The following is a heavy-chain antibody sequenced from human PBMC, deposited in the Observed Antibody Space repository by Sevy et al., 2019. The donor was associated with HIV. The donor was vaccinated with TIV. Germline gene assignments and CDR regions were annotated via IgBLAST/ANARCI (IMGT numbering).Heavy chain of an antibody. D-gene: IGHD3-10*01. CDR3: AKRLVSWDGMDV. J-gene: IGHJ6*02. CDR1: GFTFSSYY. V-gene: IGHV3-21*01. CDR2: ISGISNYI. Sequence: GGSLRLSCAASGFTFSSYYMNWVRQAPGKGLEWVSSISGISNYIYYADSVKGRFTNSRDNAKNSLYLQMNSLRAEDTAVYYCAKRLVSWDGMDVWGQGTTVTVSS.